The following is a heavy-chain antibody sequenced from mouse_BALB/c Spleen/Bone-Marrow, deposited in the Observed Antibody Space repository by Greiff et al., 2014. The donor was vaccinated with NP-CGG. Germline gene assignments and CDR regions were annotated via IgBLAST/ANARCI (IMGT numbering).Heavy chain of an antibody. CDR2: INPSSGYT. CDR3: ARGKTGFYGMDY. Sequence: QVQLKESGAELARPGASVKMSCKASGYTFTNYTMHWVKQRPGQGLEWIGYINPSSGYTNYNQKFKDTATLTADKSSSTAYMQLSSLTSADSAVYYCARGKTGFYGMDYWGQRASGTVSS. D-gene: IGHD4-1*01. V-gene: IGHV1-4*01. J-gene: IGHJ4*01. CDR1: GYTFTNYT.